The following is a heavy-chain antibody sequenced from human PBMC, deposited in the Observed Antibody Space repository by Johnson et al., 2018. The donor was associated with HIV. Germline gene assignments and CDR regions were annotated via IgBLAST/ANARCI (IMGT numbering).Heavy chain of an antibody. Sequence: VQLVESGGGVVRPGGSLRLSCAASGFTFDDYGMSWVRQAPGKGLEWVSGINWNGDNTGYADSVKGRFTISRDNAKNSLYLQMNSLRAEDTALYYCSRLPTGYSRDGFDIWGQGTMVTVSS. CDR2: INWNGDNT. J-gene: IGHJ3*02. V-gene: IGHV3-20*04. CDR3: SRLPTGYSRDGFDI. D-gene: IGHD5-18*01. CDR1: GFTFDDYG.